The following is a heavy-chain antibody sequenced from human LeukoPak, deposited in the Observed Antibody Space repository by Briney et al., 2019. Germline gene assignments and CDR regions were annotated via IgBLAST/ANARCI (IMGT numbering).Heavy chain of an antibody. CDR2: INPNSGGT. V-gene: IGHV1-2*02. CDR1: GYTFTGYY. J-gene: IGHJ4*02. D-gene: IGHD2-15*01. CDR3: ARTRYCSGSTCYSYLEY. Sequence: APVKVSCKASGYTFTGYYMHWVRQAPGQGLEWMGWINPNSGGTNYAQKFQGRVTMTRDTSISTAYMELSRLRSDNTAVFYCARTRYCSGSTCYSYLEYWGQGTLVTVSS.